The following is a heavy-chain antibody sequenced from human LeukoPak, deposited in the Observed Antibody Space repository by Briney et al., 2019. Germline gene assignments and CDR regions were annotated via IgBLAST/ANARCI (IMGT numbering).Heavy chain of an antibody. CDR1: GYTFTSYA. CDR3: AREYRDGYRRDYYYYMDV. CDR2: INAGNGNT. J-gene: IGHJ6*03. Sequence: ASVKVSCKASGYTFTSYAMHWVRQAPGQRLEWMGWINAGNGNTKYSQEFQGRVTITRDTSASTAYMELSSLRSEDMAVYYCAREYRDGYRRDYYYYMDVWGKGTTVTVSS. D-gene: IGHD5-24*01. V-gene: IGHV1-3*03.